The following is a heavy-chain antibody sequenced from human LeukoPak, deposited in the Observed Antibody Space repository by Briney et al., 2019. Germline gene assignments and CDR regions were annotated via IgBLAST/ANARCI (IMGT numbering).Heavy chain of an antibody. V-gene: IGHV3-23*01. CDR2: ISGSGGGT. Sequence: GGSLRLSCEASGVTFSSYVMSWVRQAPGKGPEWVSGISGSGGGTCYADSVKGRFAISRDSSKNTLYLQMNSLRAEDTAVYYCVQEGPRGLAFDIWGQGTKVTVSS. CDR1: GVTFSSYV. J-gene: IGHJ3*02. CDR3: VQEGPRGLAFDI.